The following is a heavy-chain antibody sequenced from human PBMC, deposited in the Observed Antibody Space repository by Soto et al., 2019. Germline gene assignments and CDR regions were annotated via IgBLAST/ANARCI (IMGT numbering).Heavy chain of an antibody. D-gene: IGHD3-10*01. CDR2: ISGYNGNT. V-gene: IGHV1-18*04. CDR1: GYTFTSYG. J-gene: IGHJ6*02. Sequence: QVQLVQSGAEVKKPGASVKVSCKASGYTFTSYGVSWVRQAPGQGLEWMGWISGYNGNTNYAQKLQGRVTMTTDTSTSTAYMELRSLRSDDTAVYYCARAGKYYYGPGSHYYYGMDVGGQGITVTVSS. CDR3: ARAGKYYYGPGSHYYYGMDV.